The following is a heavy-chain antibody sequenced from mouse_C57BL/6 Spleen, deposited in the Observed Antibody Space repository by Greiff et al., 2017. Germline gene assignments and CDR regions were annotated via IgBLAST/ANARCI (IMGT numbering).Heavy chain of an antibody. CDR1: GYTFTDYY. D-gene: IGHD2-3*01. CDR3: ARSPDGYYFAY. CDR2: INPYNGGT. Sequence: VQLQQSGPVLVKPGASVKMSCKASGYTFTDYYMNWVKQSHGKSLEWIGVINPYNGGTSYNQKFKGKATLTVDKSSSTAYMELNSLTSEDSAVYYCARSPDGYYFAYWGQGTLVTVSA. V-gene: IGHV1-19*01. J-gene: IGHJ3*01.